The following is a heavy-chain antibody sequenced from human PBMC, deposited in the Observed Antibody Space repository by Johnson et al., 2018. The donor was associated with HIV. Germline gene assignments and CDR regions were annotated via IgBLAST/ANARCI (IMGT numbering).Heavy chain of an antibody. CDR3: AREDEGSTGYDSSGYYPFDI. D-gene: IGHD3-22*01. CDR2: INWNGGST. J-gene: IGHJ3*02. V-gene: IGHV3-20*04. Sequence: VQLVESGGGVVRPGGSLRLSCAASGFTFDDYGMSWVRQAPGKGLEWVSGINWNGGSTGYADSVKGRFTISRDNAKNSLYLQMNSRRVEDTALYYCAREDEGSTGYDSSGYYPFDIWGQGTMVTVSS. CDR1: GFTFDDYG.